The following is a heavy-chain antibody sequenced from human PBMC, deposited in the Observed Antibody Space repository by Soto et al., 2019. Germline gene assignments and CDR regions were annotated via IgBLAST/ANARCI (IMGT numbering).Heavy chain of an antibody. D-gene: IGHD5-12*01. Sequence: TLSLTCAVSGGSISSVFYSWSWIRQPPGKGLEWIGYIYHSGSTYYNPSLKSRVTISVDRSKNQFSLKLSSVTAADTAVYYCARAVGDGYNFDYWGQGTLVTVSS. CDR1: GGSISSVFYS. J-gene: IGHJ4*02. CDR2: IYHSGST. CDR3: ARAVGDGYNFDY. V-gene: IGHV4-30-2*01.